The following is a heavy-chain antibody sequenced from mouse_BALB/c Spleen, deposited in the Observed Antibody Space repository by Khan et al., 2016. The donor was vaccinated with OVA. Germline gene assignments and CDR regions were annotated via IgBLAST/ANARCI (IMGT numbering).Heavy chain of an antibody. V-gene: IGHV1S136*01. CDR2: IYPFNDAT. CDR3: APVGSYYVSVVY. D-gene: IGHD1-1*01. J-gene: IGHJ3*01. Sequence: VQLQQSGPEVVKPGASVKMSCKASGYTFTSYVMHWVKQKPGQGLEWIGYIYPFNDATKFNEKFNGKATMTSDKSSSTAYMELSSLTSEDSAVSYCAPVGSYYVSVVYWGQGTLVTVSA. CDR1: GYTFTSYV.